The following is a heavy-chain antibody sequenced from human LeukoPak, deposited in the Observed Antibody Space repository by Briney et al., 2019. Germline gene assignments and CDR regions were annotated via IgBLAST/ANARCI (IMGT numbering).Heavy chain of an antibody. V-gene: IGHV1-3*03. D-gene: IGHD4-17*01. Sequence: ASVKVSCKASGYTFTSYAMHWVRQAPGQRLEWMGWINAGNSNTKYSQEFQGRVTITRDTSASTAYMELSSLRSEDMAVYYCAGTTVPDAFDIWGQGTMVTVSS. CDR1: GYTFTSYA. CDR3: AGTTVPDAFDI. CDR2: INAGNSNT. J-gene: IGHJ3*02.